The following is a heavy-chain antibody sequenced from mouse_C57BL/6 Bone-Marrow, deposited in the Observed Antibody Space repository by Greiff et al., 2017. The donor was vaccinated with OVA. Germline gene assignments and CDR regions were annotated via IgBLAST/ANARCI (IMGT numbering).Heavy chain of an antibody. V-gene: IGHV5-9-1*02. J-gene: IGHJ4*01. CDR1: GFTFSSYA. Sequence: VESGEGLVKPGGSLILSCAASGFTFSSYAMSWVRQTPEKRLEWVAYISSGGDHIYYADTVKGRFTISRDIARNTLYQQMSSLKSEDTAMYYCTRDPSDYAMDYWGQGTSVTVSS. CDR3: TRDPSDYAMDY. CDR2: ISSGGDHI.